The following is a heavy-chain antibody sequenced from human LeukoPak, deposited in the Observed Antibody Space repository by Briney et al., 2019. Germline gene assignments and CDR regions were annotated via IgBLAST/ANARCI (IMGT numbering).Heavy chain of an antibody. V-gene: IGHV3-48*01. D-gene: IGHD6-19*01. CDR2: INSSSRTI. CDR3: ARAVRSCWYRALDY. Sequence: GGSLTLSCTASGFTFSSYSMNWVRQPPGKGLEWVSYINSSSRTIYYAASVKGRFTISRDKAKISLYLQMNSLRAEDTAVYYCARAVRSCWYRALDYWGQGTLVTVSS. CDR1: GFTFSSYS. J-gene: IGHJ4*02.